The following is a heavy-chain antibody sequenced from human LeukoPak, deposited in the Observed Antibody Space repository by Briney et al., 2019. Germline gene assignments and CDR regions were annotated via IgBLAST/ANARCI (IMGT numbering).Heavy chain of an antibody. CDR1: GFTFSASA. CDR2: IWYDGSEK. Sequence: PGGSLRLPCAASGFTFSASAMHWVRQAPGKGLEWVAVIWYDGSEKYYGASVKGRFTISRDNSKNTLYVQMNSLRAEDTAVYYCAKGHYYGSGSLDYWGQGTLVTVSS. D-gene: IGHD3-10*01. CDR3: AKGHYYGSGSLDY. J-gene: IGHJ4*02. V-gene: IGHV3-33*06.